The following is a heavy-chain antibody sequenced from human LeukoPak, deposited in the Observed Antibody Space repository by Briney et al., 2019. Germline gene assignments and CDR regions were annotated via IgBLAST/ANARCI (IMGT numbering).Heavy chain of an antibody. J-gene: IGHJ4*01. CDR3: ARNGLYCRSAACYQD. D-gene: IGHD2-2*01. CDR1: GFTFSSYA. CDR2: ITGSGGAT. V-gene: IGHV3-23*01. Sequence: GGSLRLSCAASGFTFSSYAMTWVRQAPGKGPDWVSVITGSGGATYFADSVMGRFTISRDNSKNTLYLQMDSLRAEDTAVYFCARNGLYCRSAACYQDGGHGTLVTVSS.